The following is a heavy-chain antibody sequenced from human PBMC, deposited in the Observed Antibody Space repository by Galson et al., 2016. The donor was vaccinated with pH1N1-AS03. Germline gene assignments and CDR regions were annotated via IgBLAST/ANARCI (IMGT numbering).Heavy chain of an antibody. CDR1: GGTFSTNG. CDR2: IIPMLGRG. V-gene: IGHV1-69*04. CDR3: ARERDSSSSSIFVY. Sequence: SVKVSCKASGGTFSTNGFTWVRQAPGLGLEWMGRIIPMLGRGNYAQKFQGRVTIIADISTSTTYMELSNLTSEDTAIYYCARERDSSSSSIFVYWGQGTQVTVSS. J-gene: IGHJ4*02. D-gene: IGHD6-6*01.